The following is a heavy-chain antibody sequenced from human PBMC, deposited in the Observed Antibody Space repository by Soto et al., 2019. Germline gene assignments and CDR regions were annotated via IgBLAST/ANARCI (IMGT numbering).Heavy chain of an antibody. V-gene: IGHV4-30-4*01. CDR1: GCSISSGDYY. CDR3: ARGLITMVRGVIPRYGFWFDP. CDR2: IYYSGST. Sequence: PSETLSLTCTVSGCSISSGDYYWSWIRQPPGKGLEWIGYIYYSGSTYYNPSLKSRVTISVDTSKNQFSLKLSSVTAADTAVYYCARGLITMVRGVIPRYGFWFDPWGQGTLVTVSS. D-gene: IGHD3-10*01. J-gene: IGHJ5*02.